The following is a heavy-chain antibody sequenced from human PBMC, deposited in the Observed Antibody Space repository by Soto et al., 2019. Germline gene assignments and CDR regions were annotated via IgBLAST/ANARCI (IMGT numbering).Heavy chain of an antibody. CDR2: ISAYNGNT. CDR3: ARGPGYEVDY. Sequence: QVQLVQSGAEVKKPGASVKVSCKASGYTFTSYGISWVRQAPGQGLEWMGWISAYNGNTNYAQKLQGRVTTTTDTATGQGYLELRSLRSGDTAGYYCARGPGYEVDYWGQGTLVTVSS. D-gene: IGHD2-2*01. J-gene: IGHJ4*02. CDR1: GYTFTSYG. V-gene: IGHV1-18*01.